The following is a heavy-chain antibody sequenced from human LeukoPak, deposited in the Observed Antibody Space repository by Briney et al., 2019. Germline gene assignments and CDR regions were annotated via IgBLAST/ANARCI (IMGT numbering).Heavy chain of an antibody. CDR2: IRYDGSNK. CDR3: ARGRIAVAATPGGAFDI. Sequence: GGSLRLSCAASGFTFSSYGMHWVRQAPGKGLEWVAFIRYDGSNKYYADSVKGRFTISRDNSKNTLYLQMNSLRAEDTAVYYCARGRIAVAATPGGAFDIWGQGTMVTVSS. J-gene: IGHJ3*02. D-gene: IGHD6-19*01. V-gene: IGHV3-30*02. CDR1: GFTFSSYG.